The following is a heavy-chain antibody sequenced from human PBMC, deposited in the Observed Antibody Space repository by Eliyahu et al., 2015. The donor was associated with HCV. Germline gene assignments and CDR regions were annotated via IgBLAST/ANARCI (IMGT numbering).Heavy chain of an antibody. J-gene: IGHJ3*02. CDR1: GFTFTKYA. CDR3: AKDLGVRDGYNVDAFHI. V-gene: IGHV3-23*01. CDR2: ISASGTST. D-gene: IGHD5-24*01. Sequence: EVQLLESGGGLLQPGGSLGLSCAASGFTFTKYAMSWVRQAPGKGLEWVSLISASGTSTDYADSVKGRFTISRDNSKNTLYLQMNSLRAEDTALYYCAKDLGVRDGYNVDAFHIWGQGTMVTVS.